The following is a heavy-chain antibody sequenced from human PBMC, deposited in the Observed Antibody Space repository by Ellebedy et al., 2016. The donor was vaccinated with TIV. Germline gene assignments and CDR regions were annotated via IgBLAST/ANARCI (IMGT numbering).Heavy chain of an antibody. CDR3: ARGEGWIDN. J-gene: IGHJ4*02. CDR1: GFTLSSHS. Sequence: GGSLRLXCVASGFTLSSHSMNWVRQFPGKGLECVSFINSDGTATHYADSVKGRFTVSRDNAKNSLYLQMNSLRAEDTAVYFCARGEGWIDNWGQGTLVTVSS. D-gene: IGHD5-24*01. CDR2: INSDGTAT. V-gene: IGHV3-48*04.